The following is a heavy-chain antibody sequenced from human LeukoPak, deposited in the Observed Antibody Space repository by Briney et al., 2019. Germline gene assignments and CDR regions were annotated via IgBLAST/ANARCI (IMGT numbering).Heavy chain of an antibody. CDR2: ISGSGGST. V-gene: IGHV3-23*01. CDR1: GFTFSSYA. D-gene: IGHD2-15*01. CDR3: AKAVYCSGGGCYGAPDF. J-gene: IGHJ4*02. Sequence: GGSLRLSCAASGFTFSSYAMTWVRQAPGKGLEWVSAISGSGGSTYYADSVRGRFPISRDNSKNTLYLQMNSLRAEDTAVYYCAKAVYCSGGGCYGAPDFWGQGTLVTVSS.